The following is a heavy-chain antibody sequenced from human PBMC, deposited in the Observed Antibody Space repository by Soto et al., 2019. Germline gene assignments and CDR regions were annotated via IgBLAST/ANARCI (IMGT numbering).Heavy chain of an antibody. Sequence: QVQLVESGGGVVQPGRSLRLSCAASGFTFRSYAMHWVRQAPGKGLECVAVIAYDGSNKFYRDYVKGRFTISRDNSKNTLYLQINSLRYEDTAVYYCARGDREDIAVVIGARPGEYGVAVWGQGTTVTVSS. CDR2: IAYDGSNK. J-gene: IGHJ6*02. CDR1: GFTFRSYA. D-gene: IGHD2-15*01. V-gene: IGHV3-30-3*01. CDR3: ARGDREDIAVVIGARPGEYGVAV.